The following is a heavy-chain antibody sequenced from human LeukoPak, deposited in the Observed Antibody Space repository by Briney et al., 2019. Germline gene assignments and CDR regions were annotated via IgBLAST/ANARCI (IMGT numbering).Heavy chain of an antibody. CDR1: GGSFSGYY. CDR2: IYYTGNT. D-gene: IGHD1-26*01. Sequence: SETLSLTCAVYGGSFSGYYWSWIRQSPGKGLEWIGNIYYTGNTYYNAPLQSRVTISIDTSENQFSLRLNSVTAADTAMYYCVKSGGYGLIDYWGPGTLVTVSS. V-gene: IGHV4-34*01. CDR3: VKSGGYGLIDY. J-gene: IGHJ4*02.